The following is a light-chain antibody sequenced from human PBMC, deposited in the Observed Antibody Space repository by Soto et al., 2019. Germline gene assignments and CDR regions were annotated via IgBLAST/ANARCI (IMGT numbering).Light chain of an antibody. CDR2: SAS. V-gene: IGKV3-20*01. CDR3: QQHGNSPYT. J-gene: IGKJ2*01. Sequence: ESVLTQSPGTLSLSPGERATLSCRASQSVSSNSLAWYQHKPGQAPRLLIYSASTRASGIPDRFSGSGSGTDFILTISRLEPEDFAVYYCQQHGNSPYTFGQGTKVEIQ. CDR1: QSVSSNS.